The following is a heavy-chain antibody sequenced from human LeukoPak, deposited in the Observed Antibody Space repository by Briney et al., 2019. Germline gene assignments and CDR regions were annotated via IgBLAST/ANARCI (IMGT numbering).Heavy chain of an antibody. CDR2: ISHTGSTM. J-gene: IGHJ4*02. V-gene: IGHV3-48*04. CDR1: GFRFSGYS. D-gene: IGHD6-13*01. Sequence: GGSLRLSCAASGFRFSGYSKNWVRQAPGEGLEWVSYISHTGSTMSYADSVKGRFTISRDNARNSLHLQMNSLRAEDTAVYYCTSLSDAIASRGTRNFWGQGTLVTVSS. CDR3: TSLSDAIASRGTRNF.